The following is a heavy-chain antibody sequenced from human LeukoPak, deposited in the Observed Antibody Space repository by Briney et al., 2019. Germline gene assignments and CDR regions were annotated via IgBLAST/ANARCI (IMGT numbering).Heavy chain of an antibody. CDR1: GFIFSTYG. V-gene: IGHV3-30*02. J-gene: IGHJ4*02. D-gene: IGHD2-2*01. CDR2: IRYDGSNK. CDR3: AKDIVVVPAAHRGWYFDY. Sequence: GGSLRLSCAASGFIFSTYGMHWVRQAPGKGLEWVAFIRYDGSNKYYADSVKGRFTISRDNSKNTLYLQMNSLRAEDTAVYYCAKDIVVVPAAHRGWYFDYWGQGTLVTVSS.